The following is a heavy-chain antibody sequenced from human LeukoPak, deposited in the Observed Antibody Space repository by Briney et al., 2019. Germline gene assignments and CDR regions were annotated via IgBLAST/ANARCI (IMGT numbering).Heavy chain of an antibody. D-gene: IGHD3-10*01. V-gene: IGHV3-30*18. J-gene: IGHJ4*02. Sequence: PGGSLRLSCAASGFTFSSYGMHWVRQAPGKGLEWVAVISYDGSNKYYADSVKGRFTISRDNSKNTLYLQMNSLRAEDTAVYYCAKGLLRFGERGFDYWGQGTLVTVSS. CDR3: AKGLLRFGERGFDY. CDR2: ISYDGSNK. CDR1: GFTFSSYG.